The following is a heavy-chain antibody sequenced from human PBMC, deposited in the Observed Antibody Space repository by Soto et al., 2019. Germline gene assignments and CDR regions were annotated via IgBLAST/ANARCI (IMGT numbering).Heavy chain of an antibody. J-gene: IGHJ6*02. V-gene: IGHV1-8*01. CDR2: MNPNSGNT. CDR1: GYTFTSYD. CDR3: ARAPDATYYDFWSGYLPTYYYYYGTDV. Sequence: ASVKVSCKASGYTFTSYDINWVRQATGQGLEWMGWMNPNSGNTGYAQKFQGRVTMTRNTSISTAYMELSSLRSEDTAVYYCARAPDATYYDFWSGYLPTYYYYYGTDVWGQGTTVTVSS. D-gene: IGHD3-3*01.